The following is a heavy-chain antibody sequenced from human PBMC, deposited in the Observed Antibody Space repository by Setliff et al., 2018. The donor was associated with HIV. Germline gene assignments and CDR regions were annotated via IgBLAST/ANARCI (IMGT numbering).Heavy chain of an antibody. CDR3: ASRTPGGVGSSWFDY. D-gene: IGHD6-13*01. CDR1: GGSISSSTYY. V-gene: IGHV4-31*03. Sequence: SETLSLTCTVSGGSISSSTYYWGWIRQPPGKGLEWIGYIYYSGSTYYSPSLKSRVTISEDTSKNQFSLKMRSVTAADTAVYYCASRTPGGVGSSWFDYWGQGTLVTVS. J-gene: IGHJ4*02. CDR2: IYYSGST.